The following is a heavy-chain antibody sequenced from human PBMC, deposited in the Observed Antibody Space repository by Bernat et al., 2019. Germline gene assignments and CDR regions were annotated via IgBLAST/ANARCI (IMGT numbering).Heavy chain of an antibody. D-gene: IGHD5-18*01. CDR1: GLTLSRYE. CDR2: ISHGCSPI. Sequence: EVQLVESGGGLVQPGGSLRLSCVASGLTLSRYEMNWVRQAPGKGLEWVSHISHGCSPISYADHVRGRFTTSRDDAKNSLYLQMNSLRADDTGVYYCARGGYRYAEIWGQGTLVTVSS. V-gene: IGHV3-48*03. J-gene: IGHJ4*02. CDR3: ARGGYRYAEI.